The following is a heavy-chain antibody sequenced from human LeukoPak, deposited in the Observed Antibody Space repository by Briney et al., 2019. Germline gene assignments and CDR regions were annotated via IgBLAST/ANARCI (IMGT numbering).Heavy chain of an antibody. CDR1: GFTFSSYG. V-gene: IGHV3-30*18. J-gene: IGHJ4*02. CDR2: ISYDGSNK. CDR3: AKDLYGLHFDY. D-gene: IGHD4-17*01. Sequence: GGSLRLSCAASGFTFSSYGMHWVRQAPGKGLEWVAVISYDGSNKYYADSVKGRFSISRDNSKNTLSLQMNSLRAEDTAVYYCAKDLYGLHFDYWGQGTLVTVSS.